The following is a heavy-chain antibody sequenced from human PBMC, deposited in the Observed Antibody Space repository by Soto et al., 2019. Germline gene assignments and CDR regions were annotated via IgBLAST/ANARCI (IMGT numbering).Heavy chain of an antibody. D-gene: IGHD3-22*01. CDR3: ARKYGSGDYYFYFDY. Sequence: GGSLRLSCAASGFTFSSYAMSWVRQAPGKGLEWVSGTSSSGGDTYYADSVKGRFTIFRDNSKNTLYLQMNSLRAEDTAIYYCARKYGSGDYYFYFDYWGQGT. J-gene: IGHJ4*02. CDR2: TSSSGGDT. V-gene: IGHV3-23*01. CDR1: GFTFSSYA.